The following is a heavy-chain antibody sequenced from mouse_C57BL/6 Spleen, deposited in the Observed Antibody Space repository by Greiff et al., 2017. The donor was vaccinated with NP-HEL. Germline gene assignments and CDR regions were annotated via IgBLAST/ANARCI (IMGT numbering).Heavy chain of an antibody. CDR3: ARMREWLLRGPFDY. CDR1: GYSFTGYY. D-gene: IGHD2-3*01. CDR2: LNPSTGGT. J-gene: IGHJ2*01. V-gene: IGHV1-42*01. Sequence: VQLQQSGPELVKPGASVKISCKASGYSFTGYYMNWVKQSPEKSLEWIGELNPSTGGTTYNQKFKAKATLTVDKSSSTAYMQLKSLTSEDSAVYYCARMREWLLRGPFDYWGQGTTLTVSS.